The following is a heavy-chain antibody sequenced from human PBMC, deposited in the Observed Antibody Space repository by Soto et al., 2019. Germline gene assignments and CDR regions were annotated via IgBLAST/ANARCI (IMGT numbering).Heavy chain of an antibody. J-gene: IGHJ5*01. Sequence: SETLSLTCTVSGGSISSGGYYWSWIRQHPGKGLEWIGYIYYSGSTYYNPSLKSRVTISVDTSKNQFSLKLSSVTAADTAVYYCARGTYFVFWSGPGGNWFDSRGQGTLVTVSS. V-gene: IGHV4-31*03. CDR3: ARGTYFVFWSGPGGNWFDS. CDR2: IYYSGST. D-gene: IGHD3-3*01. CDR1: GGSISSGGYY.